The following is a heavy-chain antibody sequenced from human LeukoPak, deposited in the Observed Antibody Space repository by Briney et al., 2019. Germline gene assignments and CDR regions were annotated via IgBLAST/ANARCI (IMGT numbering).Heavy chain of an antibody. CDR3: ARAPSGDYGDY. CDR1: GGSISSYY. J-gene: IGHJ4*02. V-gene: IGHV4-59*01. D-gene: IGHD4-17*01. CDR2: IYYSGST. Sequence: PSETLSLTCTVPGGSISSYYWSWIRQPPGKGLEWIGYIYYSGSTNYNPSLKSRVTVSVDTSKNQFSLKLSSVTAADTAVYYCARAPSGDYGDYWGQGTLVTVSS.